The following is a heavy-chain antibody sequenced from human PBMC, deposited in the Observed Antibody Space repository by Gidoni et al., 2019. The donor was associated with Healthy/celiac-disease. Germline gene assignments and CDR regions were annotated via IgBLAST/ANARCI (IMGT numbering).Heavy chain of an antibody. CDR3: ARCPFGGLGTSCRGGAFDI. CDR1: GFTFSSES. J-gene: IGHJ3*02. Sequence: QVQLVASVGGVVQPGRSLRLSCAASGFTFSSESMPWVRQAPGKGLEWVAVIWYDGSNKYYAASVKGRFTSSRDYSKHTLYLQMNSLRAEDTAVYYCARCPFGGLGTSCRGGAFDIWCQGTMVTVSS. CDR2: IWYDGSNK. D-gene: IGHD2-2*01. V-gene: IGHV3-33*01.